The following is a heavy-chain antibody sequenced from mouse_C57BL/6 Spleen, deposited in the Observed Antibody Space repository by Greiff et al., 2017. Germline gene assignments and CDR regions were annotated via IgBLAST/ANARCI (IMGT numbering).Heavy chain of an antibody. D-gene: IGHD3-2*02. CDR2: ISSGGDYI. V-gene: IGHV5-9-1*02. Sequence: EVQLVESGEGLVKPGGSLKLSCAASGFTFSSYAMSWVRQTPEKRLEWVAYISSGGDYIYYGETVKGRFTISRDNARNTLYLQMSSLKSEDTAMYYCTRDSSGYVPFDYWGQSTTLTVSS. CDR3: TRDSSGYVPFDY. CDR1: GFTFSSYA. J-gene: IGHJ2*01.